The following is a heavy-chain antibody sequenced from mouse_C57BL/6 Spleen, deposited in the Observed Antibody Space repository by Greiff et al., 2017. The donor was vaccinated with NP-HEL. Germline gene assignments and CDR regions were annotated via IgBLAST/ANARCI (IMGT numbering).Heavy chain of an antibody. CDR1: GYTFTSYW. J-gene: IGHJ4*01. CDR3: ARSGGYYSNHGYAMDY. V-gene: IGHV1-53*01. D-gene: IGHD2-5*01. CDR2: INPSNGGT. Sequence: QVQLQQPGTELVKPGASVKLSCKASGYTFTSYWMHWVKQRPGQGLEWIGNINPSNGGTNYNEKFKSKATLTVDKSSSTAYMQLSSLTSEDSAVYYCARSGGYYSNHGYAMDYWGQGTSVTVSS.